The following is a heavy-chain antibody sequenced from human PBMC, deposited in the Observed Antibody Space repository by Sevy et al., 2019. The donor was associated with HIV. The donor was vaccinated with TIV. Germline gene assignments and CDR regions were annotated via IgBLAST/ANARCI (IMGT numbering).Heavy chain of an antibody. CDR2: ISFGGADT. D-gene: IGHD3-10*01. J-gene: IGHJ4*02. CDR3: AKDRVSGSYYTGDFDS. CDR1: GFTFATYA. Sequence: GGSPRLSCAASGFTFATYAMTWVRQAPGKGLEWVSVISFGGADTYYADSVKGRFTISRDNSKNTLYLQMNSLRAEDTAVFYCAKDRVSGSYYTGDFDSWGQGTLVTVSS. V-gene: IGHV3-23*01.